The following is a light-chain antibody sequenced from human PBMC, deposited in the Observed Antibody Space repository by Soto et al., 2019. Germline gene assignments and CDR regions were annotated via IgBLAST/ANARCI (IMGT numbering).Light chain of an antibody. V-gene: IGLV1-51*01. J-gene: IGLJ3*02. CDR3: GTWDSSRGAGKV. Sequence: QSVLTQPPSVYAAPGQKVTISRSGSSSNIVNNYVSWYQQLPGTAPKLLIYDNNKRPSGIPDRFSVSKSGTSATLGITGLQTGDEADYYCGTWDSSRGAGKVFGGGTKLTVL. CDR2: DNN. CDR1: SSNIVNNY.